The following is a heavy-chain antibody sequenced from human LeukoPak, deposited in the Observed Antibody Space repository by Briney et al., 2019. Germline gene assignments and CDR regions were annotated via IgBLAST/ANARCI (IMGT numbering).Heavy chain of an antibody. J-gene: IGHJ6*02. V-gene: IGHV3-48*02. D-gene: IGHD5-12*01. CDR1: GFTVSSNY. CDR3: ARDKDPYSGYDLVGMDV. Sequence: GGSLRLSCAASGFTVSSNYMSWVRQAPGKGLECVSYISSSSSTIYYSDSVKGRFTISRDNAKNSLYLQMNSLRDEDTAVYYCARDKDPYSGYDLVGMDVWGQGTTVTVSS. CDR2: ISSSSSTI.